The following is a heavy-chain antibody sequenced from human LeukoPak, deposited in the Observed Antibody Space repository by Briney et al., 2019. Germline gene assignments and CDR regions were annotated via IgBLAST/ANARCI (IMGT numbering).Heavy chain of an antibody. CDR3: ARCYYGSGSYPNYYYYYMDV. D-gene: IGHD3-10*01. V-gene: IGHV1-69*13. Sequence: GASVKVSCKASGYTFTSYDINWVRQAPGQGLEWMGGITPIFGTANYAQKFQGRVTITADESTSTAYVELSSLRSEDTAVYYCARCYYGSGSYPNYYYYYMDVWGKGTTITISS. CDR2: ITPIFGTA. J-gene: IGHJ6*03. CDR1: GYTFTSYD.